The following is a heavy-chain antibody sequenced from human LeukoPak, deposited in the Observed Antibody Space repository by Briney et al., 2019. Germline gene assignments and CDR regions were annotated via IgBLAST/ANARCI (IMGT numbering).Heavy chain of an antibody. CDR2: IYYTGST. D-gene: IGHD4-11*01. J-gene: IGHJ3*01. Sequence: SQTLSLTCTVSGGSVSSGGYYWVWIRQRPGKGLEWIGYIYYTGSTSYNPTLKSRLTIAVDTSKNQFSLKLSSVTAADTAVYYCARPLNTVHDTFDVWGQGTMVTVSS. CDR1: GGSVSSGGYY. V-gene: IGHV4-31*03. CDR3: ARPLNTVHDTFDV.